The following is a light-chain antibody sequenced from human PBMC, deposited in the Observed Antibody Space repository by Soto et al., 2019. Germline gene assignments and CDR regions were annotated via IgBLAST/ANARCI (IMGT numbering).Light chain of an antibody. J-gene: IGKJ5*01. CDR3: QQYNNWPIT. V-gene: IGKV3-15*01. CDR1: QSVSSS. Sequence: EIVMTQSPATLSVSPGERATLSCRASQSVSSSLAWYQQKPGQAPRLLIYGASTRATGIPARFSGSGSGTEFTLTIRSLQSEDFAVYYCQQYNNWPITFGQGTRLEIK. CDR2: GAS.